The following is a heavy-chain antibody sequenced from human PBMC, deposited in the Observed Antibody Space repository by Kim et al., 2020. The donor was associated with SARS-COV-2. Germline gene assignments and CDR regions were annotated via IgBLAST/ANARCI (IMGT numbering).Heavy chain of an antibody. D-gene: IGHD3-16*02. CDR1: GGSISSYF. Sequence: SETLSLTCSVSGGSISSYFWNWIRQPPGKGLEWIGYVSYIGTTKYNPSLQSRVTISLDTSKKEFSLRLNSVTAADTAVYYCARSRDDYVWGNYRPPNWLAPWGQGTLVSVSS. CDR3: ARSRDDYVWGNYRPPNWLAP. CDR2: VSYIGTT. J-gene: IGHJ5*02. V-gene: IGHV4-59*13.